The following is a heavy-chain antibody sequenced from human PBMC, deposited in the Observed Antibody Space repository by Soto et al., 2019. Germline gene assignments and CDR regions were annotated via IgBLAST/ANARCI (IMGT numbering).Heavy chain of an antibody. CDR1: GFTFSSYA. D-gene: IGHD6-13*01. CDR3: ARPRQEVGPAAGTCGPGNYYYGMDV. Sequence: SLRLSCAASGFTFSSYAMHWVRQAPGKGLEWGAVISYDGSNKYYADSVKGRFTISRDNSKDTLYLQMNSLRAEDTAVYYCARPRQEVGPAAGTCGPGNYYYGMDVWGQGTRVTVSS. CDR2: ISYDGSNK. J-gene: IGHJ6*02. V-gene: IGHV3-30-3*01.